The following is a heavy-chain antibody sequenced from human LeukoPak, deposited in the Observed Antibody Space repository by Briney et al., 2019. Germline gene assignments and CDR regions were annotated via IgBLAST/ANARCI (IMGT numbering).Heavy chain of an antibody. J-gene: IGHJ4*02. D-gene: IGHD1-26*01. CDR2: IKQDGSEK. CDR1: GFTFSSYS. Sequence: PGGSLRLSCAASGFTFSSYSMNWVRQAPGKGLEWVANIKQDGSEKYYVDSVKGRFTISRDNAKNSLYLQMNSLRVEDTAVYHCAVDKSWSFPLWGQGTLVTVSS. CDR3: AVDKSWSFPL. V-gene: IGHV3-7*01.